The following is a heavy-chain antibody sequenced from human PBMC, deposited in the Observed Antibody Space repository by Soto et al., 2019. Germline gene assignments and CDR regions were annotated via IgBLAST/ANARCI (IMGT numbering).Heavy chain of an antibody. D-gene: IGHD6-6*01. CDR2: IYSAGST. CDR3: ARAREPEYSSSILCDF. V-gene: IGHV3-53*01. Sequence: PGGSLRLSCAVSGLTVSRTQMSWVRQAPGKGLQWVSVIYSAGSTYYANAVKGRFTISRDISENKIFLELNGLTVDDTAVYYCARAREPEYSSSILCDFWGRGTVVCGTS. CDR1: GLTVSRTQ. J-gene: IGHJ4*01.